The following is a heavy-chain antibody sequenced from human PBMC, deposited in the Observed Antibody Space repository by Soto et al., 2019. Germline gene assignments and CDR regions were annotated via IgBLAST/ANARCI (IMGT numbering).Heavy chain of an antibody. CDR3: ARLTVTTLAFDI. V-gene: IGHV4-34*01. Sequence: QVQLQQWGAGLLKPSETLSLTCAVYGGSFSGYYWSWIRQPPGKGLEWIGEINHSGSTNYNPSLKGGVTISVDTSKNQFSLKLSSVTAADTAVYYCARLTVTTLAFDIWGQGTMVTVSS. CDR1: GGSFSGYY. D-gene: IGHD4-17*01. CDR2: INHSGST. J-gene: IGHJ3*02.